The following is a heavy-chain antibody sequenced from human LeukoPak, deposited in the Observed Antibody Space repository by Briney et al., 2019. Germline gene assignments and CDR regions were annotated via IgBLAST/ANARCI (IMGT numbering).Heavy chain of an antibody. Sequence: SETLSLTCTVSGGSISSYYWSWIRQPPGKGLEWIGYIYYSVSTNYNPSLKSRVTISVDTSKNQFSLKLSSVTAADTAVYYCARRYSYGPLDYWGQGTLVTVSS. CDR2: IYYSVST. CDR3: ARRYSYGPLDY. CDR1: GGSISSYY. V-gene: IGHV4-59*01. J-gene: IGHJ4*02. D-gene: IGHD5-18*01.